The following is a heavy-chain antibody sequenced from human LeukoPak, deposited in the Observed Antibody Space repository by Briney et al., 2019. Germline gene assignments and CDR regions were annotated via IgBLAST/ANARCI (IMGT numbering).Heavy chain of an antibody. J-gene: IGHJ6*03. V-gene: IGHV3-64*01. Sequence: GGSPRLSCAASGFTFSSYSMNWVRQAPGKGLEYVSAISSNGGSTYYANSVKGRFTISRDNSKNTLYLQMGSLRAEDMAVYYCARGRKSYGSGSYYDNYYYMDVWGKGTTVTVSS. D-gene: IGHD3-10*01. CDR3: ARGRKSYGSGSYYDNYYYMDV. CDR2: ISSNGGST. CDR1: GFTFSSYS.